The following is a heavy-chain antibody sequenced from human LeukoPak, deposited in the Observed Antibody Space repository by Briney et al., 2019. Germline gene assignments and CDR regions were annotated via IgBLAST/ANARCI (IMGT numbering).Heavy chain of an antibody. CDR2: ISYDGSNK. J-gene: IGHJ4*02. CDR1: GFTFSSYG. CDR3: AKDLRSGWEGDIDY. D-gene: IGHD6-19*01. Sequence: GRSLRLSCAASGFTFSSYGMHWVRQAPGKGLEWVAVISYDGSNKYYADSVKGRFTISRDNSKNTLYLQMNSLRAEDTAVYYCAKDLRSGWEGDIDYWGQGTLVTVSS. V-gene: IGHV3-30*18.